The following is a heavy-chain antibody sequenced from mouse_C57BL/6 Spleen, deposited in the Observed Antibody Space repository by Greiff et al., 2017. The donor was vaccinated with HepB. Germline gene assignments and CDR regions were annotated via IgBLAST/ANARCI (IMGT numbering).Heavy chain of an antibody. J-gene: IGHJ4*01. D-gene: IGHD2-4*01. CDR2: IWRGGST. CDR3: AKIDYDDGYAMDY. V-gene: IGHV2-5*01. Sequence: QVQLQQSGPGLVQPSQSLSITCTVSGFSLTSYGVHWVRQSPGKGLEWLGVIWRGGSTDYNAAFMSRLSITKDNSKSQVFFKMNSLQADDTAIYYCAKIDYDDGYAMDYWGQGTSVTVSS. CDR1: GFSLTSYG.